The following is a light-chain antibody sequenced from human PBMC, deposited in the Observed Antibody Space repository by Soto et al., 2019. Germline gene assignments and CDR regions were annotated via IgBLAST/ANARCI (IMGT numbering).Light chain of an antibody. CDR2: SAS. CDR3: QQANSFPLT. CDR1: QGISSR. Sequence: DIQMTQSPSSVSASVGDRVTITCRASQGISSRLAWHQQKPGKAPNLLIYSASSLQVGVPSRFSGSGSGTDFTLTISSLQPEDFAVYYCQQANSFPLTFGGGTKVEIK. J-gene: IGKJ4*01. V-gene: IGKV1-12*01.